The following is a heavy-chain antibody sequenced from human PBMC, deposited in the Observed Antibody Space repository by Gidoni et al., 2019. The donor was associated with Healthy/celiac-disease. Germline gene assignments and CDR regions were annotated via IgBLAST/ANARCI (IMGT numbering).Heavy chain of an antibody. CDR1: GFTFSSYG. CDR3: ACPVAGTSYYYGMDV. D-gene: IGHD6-19*01. V-gene: IGHV3-33*01. J-gene: IGHJ6*02. Sequence: QVQLVESGGGVVQPGRSLRLSCAAPGFTFSSYGMHWVRQAPGKGLEWVAVIWYDGSNKYYADSVKGRFTISRDNSKNTLYLQMNSLRAEDTAVYYCACPVAGTSYYYGMDVWGQGTTVTVSS. CDR2: IWYDGSNK.